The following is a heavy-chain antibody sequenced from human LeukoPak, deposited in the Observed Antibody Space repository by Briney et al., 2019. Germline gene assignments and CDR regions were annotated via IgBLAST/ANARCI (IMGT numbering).Heavy chain of an antibody. CDR3: ARDYCSGGSCYPFDYYYYGMDV. J-gene: IGHJ6*02. Sequence: GRSLRLSCAASGFTFSSYAMHWVRQAPGKGLEWVAVISYDGSNKYYADSVKGRFTISRDNSKNTLYLQMNSLRAEDTAVYYCARDYCSGGSCYPFDYYYYGMDVWGQGTTVTVSS. V-gene: IGHV3-30-3*01. CDR2: ISYDGSNK. CDR1: GFTFSSYA. D-gene: IGHD2-15*01.